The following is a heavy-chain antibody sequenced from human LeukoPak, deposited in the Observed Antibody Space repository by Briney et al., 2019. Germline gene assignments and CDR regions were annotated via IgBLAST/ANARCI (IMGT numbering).Heavy chain of an antibody. D-gene: IGHD2-21*02. V-gene: IGHV3-74*01. CDR1: GFTFSSYW. Sequence: PGGSLRLSCAASGFTFSSYWMHWVRQAPGKGLVWVSRINSDGSSRSYAASVKGRFTISRDNAKNTLYLQMNSLRAEDTAVYYCARDLGGDRTFDYWGQGTLVTVSS. CDR2: INSDGSSR. J-gene: IGHJ4*02. CDR3: ARDLGGDRTFDY.